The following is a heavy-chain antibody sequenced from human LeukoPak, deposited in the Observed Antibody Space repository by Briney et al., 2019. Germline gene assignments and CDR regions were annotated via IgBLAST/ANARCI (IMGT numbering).Heavy chain of an antibody. CDR2: IYYSGST. J-gene: IGHJ4*02. Sequence: SETLSLTCTVSGGSISSSSYYWGWIRQPPGKGLEWIGSIYYSGSTYYNPSLKSRVTISVDTSKNQFSLKLSSVTAADTAVYYCARLGQWEADYWGQGTLVTVSS. CDR3: ARLGQWEADY. CDR1: GGSISSSSYY. V-gene: IGHV4-39*01. D-gene: IGHD1-26*01.